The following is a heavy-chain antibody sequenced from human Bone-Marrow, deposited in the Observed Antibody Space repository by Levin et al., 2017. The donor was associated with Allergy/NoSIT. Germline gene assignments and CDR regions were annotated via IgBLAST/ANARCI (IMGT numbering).Heavy chain of an antibody. CDR2: IYHDGST. CDR1: NGSISTSGHY. CDR3: ARDHDYGDYAVNY. D-gene: IGHD4-17*01. Sequence: SETLSLTCSVSNGSISTSGHYWAWIRQPPGKGLEWIGQIYHDGSTNYNPSLKSRVTMSVDKSKNQFSLRLSSVTAADTAVYYCARDHDYGDYAVNYWGQGTLVTVSS. V-gene: IGHV4-39*07. J-gene: IGHJ4*02.